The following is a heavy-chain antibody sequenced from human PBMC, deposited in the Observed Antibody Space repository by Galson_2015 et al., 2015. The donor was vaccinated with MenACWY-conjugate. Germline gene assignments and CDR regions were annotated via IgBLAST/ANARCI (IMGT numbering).Heavy chain of an antibody. D-gene: IGHD2-2*01. CDR2: IKQDGSEK. Sequence: SLRLSCAASGFIFNNYWMSWVRQVPGKGPEWVANIKQDGSEKYYVDSVRGRFTISRDNAKNSLYPQMNSLRAEDTAVYYCARDLGFYCSRNDCYSPYWGQGTVVTVSS. CDR3: ARDLGFYCSRNDCYSPY. J-gene: IGHJ4*02. CDR1: GFIFNNYW. V-gene: IGHV3-7*03.